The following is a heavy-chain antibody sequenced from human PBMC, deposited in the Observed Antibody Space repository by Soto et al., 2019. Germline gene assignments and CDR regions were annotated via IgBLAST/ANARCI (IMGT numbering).Heavy chain of an antibody. Sequence: LRLSCAASGFKFRNYAIHWVRQAPGKGLEWLAVIWFDGSKKYYADSVKGRFTISRDNSKNTVYLDMNSLTADDSGVFYCARAHTMMILDRFDPWGHGTLVTVSS. J-gene: IGHJ5*02. D-gene: IGHD3-22*01. CDR3: ARAHTMMILDRFDP. CDR2: IWFDGSKK. V-gene: IGHV3-33*01. CDR1: GFKFRNYA.